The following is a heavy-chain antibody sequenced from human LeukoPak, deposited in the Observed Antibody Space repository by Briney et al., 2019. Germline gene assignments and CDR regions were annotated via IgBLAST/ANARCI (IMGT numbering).Heavy chain of an antibody. J-gene: IGHJ3*02. CDR1: GFTFSIYW. CDR2: ISYDGSNK. V-gene: IGHV3-30*18. CDR3: AKDSNDKAFDI. D-gene: IGHD3-22*01. Sequence: GGSLRLSCAASGFTFSIYWMTWVRQAPGKGLEWVAVISYDGSNKYYADSVKGRFTISRDNSKNTLYLQMNSLRAEDTSVYYCAKDSNDKAFDIWGQGTMVTVSS.